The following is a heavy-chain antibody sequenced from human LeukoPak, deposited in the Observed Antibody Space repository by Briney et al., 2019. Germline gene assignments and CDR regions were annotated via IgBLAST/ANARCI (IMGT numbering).Heavy chain of an antibody. CDR2: ISSSGSTI. V-gene: IGHV3-48*04. CDR3: ARDHRGTFDY. CDR1: GFTFSSYA. Sequence: GGSLRLSCAASGFTFSSYAMSWVRQAPGKGLEWVPYISSSGSTIYYADSVKGRFTISRDNAKNSLYLQMNSLRAEDTAVYYCARDHRGTFDYWGQGTLVTVSS. D-gene: IGHD3-16*01. J-gene: IGHJ4*02.